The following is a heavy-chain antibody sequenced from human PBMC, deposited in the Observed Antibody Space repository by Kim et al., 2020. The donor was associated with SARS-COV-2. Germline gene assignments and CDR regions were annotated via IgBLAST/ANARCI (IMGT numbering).Heavy chain of an antibody. CDR3: ARSSYDILTGFPYGMDV. J-gene: IGHJ6*02. Sequence: FQGRGTMTRDTSTSTVYMELSSLRSEDTAVYYCARSSYDILTGFPYGMDVWGQGTTVTVSS. D-gene: IGHD3-9*01. V-gene: IGHV1-46*01.